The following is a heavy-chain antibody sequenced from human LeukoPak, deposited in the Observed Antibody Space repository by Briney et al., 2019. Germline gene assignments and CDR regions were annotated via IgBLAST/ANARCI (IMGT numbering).Heavy chain of an antibody. CDR3: AREGSFRGRFFDY. Sequence: ASVKVSCKASGYTFSTYAMHWVRQAPGQRLECMGWINAGNGNTEYSQKFQGRVTITRDTSASTAYMELSSLRPEDTAVYYCAREGSFRGRFFDYWGQGTLVTVSS. D-gene: IGHD3-10*01. CDR1: GYTFSTYA. CDR2: INAGNGNT. V-gene: IGHV1-3*01. J-gene: IGHJ4*02.